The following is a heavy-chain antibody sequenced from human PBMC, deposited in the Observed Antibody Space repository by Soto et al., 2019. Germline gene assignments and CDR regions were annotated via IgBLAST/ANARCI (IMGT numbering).Heavy chain of an antibody. V-gene: IGHV1-46*03. D-gene: IGHD2-15*01. CDR3: ARGARYCSGGSCYSGHYYYYMDV. CDR1: GYTFTSYY. Sequence: QVQLVQSGAEVKKPGASVKVSCKASGYTFTSYYMHWVRQAPGQGLEWMGIINPSGGSTSYAQKCQGRVTMTRDTSTSTVYMELSSLRSEDTAVYYCARGARYCSGGSCYSGHYYYYMDVWGKGTTVTVSS. J-gene: IGHJ6*03. CDR2: INPSGGST.